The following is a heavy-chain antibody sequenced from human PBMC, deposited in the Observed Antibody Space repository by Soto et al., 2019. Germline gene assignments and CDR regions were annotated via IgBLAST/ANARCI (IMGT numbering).Heavy chain of an antibody. CDR2: ISAHNGNT. Sequence: QVQLVQSGDEVKKPGASVKVSCRASGYTFTSYGVSWVRQAPGQGLEWMGWISAHNGNTNYAQRFQGRVTMTTDTSTSTAYVDLRSLRFDDTAVYYCVRSLYTSGYYRVWGQGTLVTVSS. CDR1: GYTFTSYG. CDR3: VRSLYTSGYYRV. D-gene: IGHD6-19*01. J-gene: IGHJ4*02. V-gene: IGHV1-18*01.